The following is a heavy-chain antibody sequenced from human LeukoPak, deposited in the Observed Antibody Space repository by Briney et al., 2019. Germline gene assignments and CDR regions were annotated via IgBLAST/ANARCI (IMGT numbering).Heavy chain of an antibody. V-gene: IGHV4-34*01. J-gene: IGHJ4*02. Sequence: SETLSLTCAVYGGSFSDYYWSWIRQPPGKGLEYIGEINHSGITNYNPSLKSRVTISVDTSKNQFSLKLSSVTAADTAVYYCAREPRRGYCTNGVCYAGFDYWGQGTLVTVSS. CDR2: INHSGIT. CDR3: AREPRRGYCTNGVCYAGFDY. D-gene: IGHD2-8*01. CDR1: GGSFSDYY.